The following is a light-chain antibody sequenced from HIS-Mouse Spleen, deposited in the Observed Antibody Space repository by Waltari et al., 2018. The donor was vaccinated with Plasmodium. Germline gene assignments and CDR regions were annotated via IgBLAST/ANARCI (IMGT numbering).Light chain of an antibody. Sequence: DIQMTQSPSTLSASVGDRVTITCRASQSISSWLAWYQQKPGKAPKLLIDMACSLESGVPSRFSGSRSGTEFTITISSLQPDDFETYYCQQYNSYSTFGPGTKVDIK. CDR2: MAC. J-gene: IGKJ3*01. CDR1: QSISSW. V-gene: IGKV1-5*03. CDR3: QQYNSYST.